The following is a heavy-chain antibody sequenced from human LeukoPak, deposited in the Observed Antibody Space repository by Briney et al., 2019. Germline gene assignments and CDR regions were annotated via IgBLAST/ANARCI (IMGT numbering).Heavy chain of an antibody. V-gene: IGHV4-39*01. Sequence: SETLSLTCTVSGGSISSSSYYWVWIRQPPGKGLEWIGSIYYSGSTYYNPSLKSRVTISVDTSKNQFSLKLSSVTAADTAVYYCARQSRPFDYWGQGTLVTVSS. J-gene: IGHJ4*02. CDR2: IYYSGST. CDR3: ARQSRPFDY. D-gene: IGHD5/OR15-5a*01. CDR1: GGSISSSSYY.